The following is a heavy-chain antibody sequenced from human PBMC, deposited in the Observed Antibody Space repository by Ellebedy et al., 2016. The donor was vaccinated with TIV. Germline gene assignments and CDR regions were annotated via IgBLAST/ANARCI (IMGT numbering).Heavy chain of an antibody. CDR3: ARDLGGSYYGGYYFDY. V-gene: IGHV4-59*01. D-gene: IGHD1-26*01. Sequence: MPSETLSLTCTVSGGSISSYYWSWIRQPPGKGLEWIGYFYYSGSTNYNPSLKSRVTISVDTSKNQFSLKLSSVTAADTAVYYCARDLGGSYYGGYYFDYWGQGTLVTVSS. J-gene: IGHJ4*02. CDR1: GGSISSYY. CDR2: FYYSGST.